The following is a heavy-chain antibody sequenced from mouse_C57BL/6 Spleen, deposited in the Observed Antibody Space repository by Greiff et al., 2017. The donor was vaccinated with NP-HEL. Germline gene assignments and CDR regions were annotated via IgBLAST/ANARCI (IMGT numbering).Heavy chain of an antibody. CDR3: AIPPITTVVGGAY. CDR2: IDPSDSYT. V-gene: IGHV1-50*01. CDR1: GYTFTSYW. J-gene: IGHJ3*01. D-gene: IGHD1-1*01. Sequence: QVQLQQSGAELVKPGASVKLSCKASGYTFTSYWMQWVKQRPGQGLEWIGEIDPSDSYTNYNQKFKGKATLTVDTSSSTAYMQLSSLTSEDSAVYYCAIPPITTVVGGAYWGQGTLVTVSA.